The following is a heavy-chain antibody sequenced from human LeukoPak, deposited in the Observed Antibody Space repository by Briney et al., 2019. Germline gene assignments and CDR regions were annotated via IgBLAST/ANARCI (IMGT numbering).Heavy chain of an antibody. J-gene: IGHJ3*02. CDR2: IYHSGST. CDR1: GYSVSSGYY. CDR3: ASALGSRGAFDI. D-gene: IGHD1-26*01. Sequence: SETLSLTCTVSGYSVSSGYYWGWIRQPPGKGLEWIGSIYHSGSTYYNPSLKSRVTISVDTSKNQFSLKLSSVTAADTAVYYCASALGSRGAFDIWGQGTMVTVSS. V-gene: IGHV4-38-2*02.